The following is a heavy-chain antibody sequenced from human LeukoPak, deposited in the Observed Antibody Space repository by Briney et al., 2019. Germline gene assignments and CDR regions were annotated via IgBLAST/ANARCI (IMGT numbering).Heavy chain of an antibody. Sequence: GGSLRLSCAASGFIFSRYGMSWVRQAPGKGLEWVSAISGSGGTSYYADSVKGRFTISRDNSKNTLYLQINSLRSEDTAVYYCARTIGYCSSTSCSDYWGQGTLVTVSS. V-gene: IGHV3-23*01. CDR1: GFIFSRYG. CDR2: ISGSGGTS. J-gene: IGHJ4*02. CDR3: ARTIGYCSSTSCSDY. D-gene: IGHD2-2*01.